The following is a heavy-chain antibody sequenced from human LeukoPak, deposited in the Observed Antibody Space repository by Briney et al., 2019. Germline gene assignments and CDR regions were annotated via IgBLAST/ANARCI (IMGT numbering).Heavy chain of an antibody. D-gene: IGHD3-22*01. CDR2: IYHSGST. CDR1: GGSISSYY. V-gene: IGHV4-59*01. J-gene: IGHJ6*02. Sequence: PSETLSLTCTVSGGSISSYYWTWIRQPPGRGLEWIGYIYHSGSTKYNPPLESRVTISIDTSKNQFSLKLSSVTAADTAVYYCARDPTYFYDYTGFRGMDVWGQGTTVTVSS. CDR3: ARDPTYFYDYTGFRGMDV.